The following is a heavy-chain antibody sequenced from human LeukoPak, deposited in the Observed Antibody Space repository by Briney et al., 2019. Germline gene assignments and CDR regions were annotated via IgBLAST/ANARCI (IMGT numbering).Heavy chain of an antibody. D-gene: IGHD2-15*01. J-gene: IGHJ4*02. V-gene: IGHV3-30-3*01. CDR2: ISYDGNNQ. CDR3: ARVGSRYCSGANCYDGF. CDR1: GFAFSSLA. Sequence: GTSLRLSCAVSGFAFSSLAMHWVRQAPGKGLEWVAFISYDGNNQYYADSVKGRFTISRDNSKNTLYLQMNDLRAEDTAIYYCARVGSRYCSGANCYDGFWGQGTLVSVSS.